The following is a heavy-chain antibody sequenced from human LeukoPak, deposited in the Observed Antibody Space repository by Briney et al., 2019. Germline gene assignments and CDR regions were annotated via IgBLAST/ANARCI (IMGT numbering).Heavy chain of an antibody. CDR2: ISGSGGST. CDR1: GFTFSSYA. V-gene: IGHV3-23*01. CDR3: ARGYGADV. J-gene: IGHJ6*04. D-gene: IGHD3-16*01. Sequence: GGSLRLSCAASGFTFSSYAMSWVRQAPGKGLEWVSAISGSGGSTYYADSVKGRFTVSRDNAMSTLYLQMHSLRAEDTALYFCARGYGADVWGKGTMVTVSS.